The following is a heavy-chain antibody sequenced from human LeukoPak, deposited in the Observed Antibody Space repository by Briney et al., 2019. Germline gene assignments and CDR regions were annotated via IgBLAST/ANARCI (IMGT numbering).Heavy chain of an antibody. J-gene: IGHJ6*03. V-gene: IGHV1-69*01. CDR3: ARDGLDVVGATYYYYMDV. Sequence: SVKVSCKASGGTFSSYAISWVRQAPGQGLEWMGGIIPIFGTANYAQKFQGRVTITADESTSTVYMELSSLRSEYTAVYYCARDGLDVVGATYYYYMDVWGKGTTVTVSS. CDR2: IIPIFGTA. D-gene: IGHD1-26*01. CDR1: GGTFSSYA.